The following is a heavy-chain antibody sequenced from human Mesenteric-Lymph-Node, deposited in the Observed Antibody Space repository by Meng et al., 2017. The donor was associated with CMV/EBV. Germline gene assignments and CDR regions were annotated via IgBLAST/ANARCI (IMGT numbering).Heavy chain of an antibody. Sequence: SGASISSGDYYWSWIRQPPGKGLEWIGYIHYSGSDDYNPSLKSRVTISVDTSKNQFSLKLRSVTAADTAVYYCARDTRVGASDWFDPWGLGILVTVSS. V-gene: IGHV4-30-4*08. CDR2: IHYSGSD. CDR3: ARDTRVGASDWFDP. J-gene: IGHJ5*02. D-gene: IGHD4-17*01. CDR1: GASISSGDYY.